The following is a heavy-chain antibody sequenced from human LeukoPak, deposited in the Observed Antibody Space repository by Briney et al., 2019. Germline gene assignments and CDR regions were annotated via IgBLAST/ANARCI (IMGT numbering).Heavy chain of an antibody. V-gene: IGHV4-30-2*01. D-gene: IGHD4-11*01. Sequence: PSQTLSLTCTVSGGSISSGGYYWSWIRQPPGKGLEWIGEINHSGSTNYNPSLKSRVTISVDTSKNQFSLKLSSVTAADTAVYYCARGSMTTVTTALFDPWGQGTLVTVSS. CDR2: INHSGST. CDR1: GGSISSGGYY. CDR3: ARGSMTTVTTALFDP. J-gene: IGHJ5*02.